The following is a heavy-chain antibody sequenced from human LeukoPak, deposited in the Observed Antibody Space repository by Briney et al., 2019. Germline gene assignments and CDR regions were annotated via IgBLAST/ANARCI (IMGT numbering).Heavy chain of an antibody. CDR2: ISSNGGSA. CDR1: GFTFSSYA. J-gene: IGHJ4*02. D-gene: IGHD6-19*01. V-gene: IGHV3-64*01. CDR3: ARAGIAVAGTKTLYFDY. Sequence: GESLRLFCAASGFTFSSYAMHWVRHAPGKGLEYVSAISSNGGSAYYANSVKGRFTISRDNSKNTLYLQMGSLRAEDMAVYYCARAGIAVAGTKTLYFDYWGQGTLVTVSS.